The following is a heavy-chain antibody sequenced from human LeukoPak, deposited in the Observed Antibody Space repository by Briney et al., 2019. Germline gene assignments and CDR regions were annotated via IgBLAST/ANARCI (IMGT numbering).Heavy chain of an antibody. CDR3: AEGLHSSTWNDPFDI. D-gene: IGHD2-2*01. J-gene: IGHJ3*02. CDR1: GFSFSYYG. Sequence: PGGSLRLSCAASGFSFSYYGMHWVRQTPGKGLEWVAFIRHDESNQYYAESVKGRFSISRDNSQKTLYLQMNSLRAEDTAVYYCAEGLHSSTWNDPFDIWGQGTMVTVSS. CDR2: IRHDESNQ. V-gene: IGHV3-30*02.